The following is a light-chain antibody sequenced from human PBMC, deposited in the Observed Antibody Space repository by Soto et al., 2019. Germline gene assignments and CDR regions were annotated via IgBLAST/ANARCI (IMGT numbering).Light chain of an antibody. Sequence: QLVLTQPASVSGSPGQSITISCTGTSSDIGGYNYVSWYQQHPGKAPKLMIYDVSDRTSGVSNRFSGSKSGNTASLTISGLQAEDEADYYCASYASSNTVLFGGGTKLTVL. CDR2: DVS. CDR1: SSDIGGYNY. CDR3: ASYASSNTVL. J-gene: IGLJ2*01. V-gene: IGLV2-14*03.